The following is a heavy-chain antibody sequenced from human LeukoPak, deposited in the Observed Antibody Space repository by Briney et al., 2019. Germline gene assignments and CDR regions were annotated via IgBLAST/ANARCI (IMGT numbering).Heavy chain of an antibody. CDR1: GGSISSGGYY. CDR3: ARDNWNYNSFDY. D-gene: IGHD1-7*01. CDR2: IYHSGST. J-gene: IGHJ4*02. V-gene: IGHV4-30-2*01. Sequence: SETPSLTCTVSGGSISSGGYYWSWIRQPPGKGLEWIGYIYHSGSTYYNPSLKSRVTISVDRSKNQFSLKLSSVTAADTAVYYCARDNWNYNSFDYWGQGTLVTVSS.